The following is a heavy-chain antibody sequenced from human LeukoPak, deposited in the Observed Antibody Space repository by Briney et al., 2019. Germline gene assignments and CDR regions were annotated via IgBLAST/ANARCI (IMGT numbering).Heavy chain of an antibody. Sequence: SQTLSLTCTVSGGSISSGGYSWSWIRQHPGKGLEWIGYIYYSGSTYYNPSLKSRVTISVDTSKNQFSLKLSSVTAADTAVYYCARVCRGGSCNYFDYWGQGTLVTVSS. CDR1: GGSISSGGYS. CDR3: ARVCRGGSCNYFDY. V-gene: IGHV4-31*03. D-gene: IGHD2-15*01. CDR2: IYYSGST. J-gene: IGHJ4*02.